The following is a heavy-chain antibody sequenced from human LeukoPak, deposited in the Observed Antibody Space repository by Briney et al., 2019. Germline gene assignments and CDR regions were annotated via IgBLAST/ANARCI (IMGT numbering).Heavy chain of an antibody. Sequence: GAPVKVSCKASGGTFSSYAISWVRQSPGHGLEWRGRIIPILGIANYAQKFQGRVTITADKSTSTAYMELSSLRSEDTAVYYCARDTLTDYDILEWGQGTLVTVSS. D-gene: IGHD3-9*01. CDR3: ARDTLTDYDILE. V-gene: IGHV1-69*04. J-gene: IGHJ4*02. CDR1: GGTFSSYA. CDR2: IIPILGIA.